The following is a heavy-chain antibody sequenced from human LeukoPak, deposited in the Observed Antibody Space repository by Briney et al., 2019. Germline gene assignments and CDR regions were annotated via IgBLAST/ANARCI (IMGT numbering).Heavy chain of an antibody. CDR2: MNPNSGNT. V-gene: IGHV1-8*02. J-gene: IGHJ5*02. D-gene: IGHD1-26*01. CDR1: GYTFTSYD. CDR3: ARGTVGSTEGFDP. Sequence: GASVKVSCKASGYTFTSYDINWVRQATGQGLEWMGWMNPNSGNTGYAQKFQGRVTMTTDTSTSTAYMELRSLRSDDTAVYYCARGTVGSTEGFDPWGQGTLVTVSS.